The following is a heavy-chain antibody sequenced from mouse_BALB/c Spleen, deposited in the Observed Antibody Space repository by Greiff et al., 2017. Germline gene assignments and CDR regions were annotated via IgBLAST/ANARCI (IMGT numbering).Heavy chain of an antibody. J-gene: IGHJ3*01. Sequence: EVQLQESGAELVKPGASVKLSCTASGFNIKDTYMHWVKQRPEQGLEWIGRIDPANGNTKYDPKFQGKATITADTSSHPAYLQLSSLTSEDTAVYYCAKDYYGSSPWFAYWGQGTLVTVSA. V-gene: IGHV14-3*02. CDR2: IDPANGNT. CDR3: AKDYYGSSPWFAY. CDR1: GFNIKDTY. D-gene: IGHD1-1*01.